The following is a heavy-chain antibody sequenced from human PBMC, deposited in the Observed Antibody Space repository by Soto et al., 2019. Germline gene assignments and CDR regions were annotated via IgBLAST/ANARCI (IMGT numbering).Heavy chain of an antibody. V-gene: IGHV3-53*02. CDR2: IYSGDST. CDR1: GFIVSNNY. CDR3: AMSLSYGYIVLAY. D-gene: IGHD3-16*01. J-gene: IGHJ4*02. Sequence: VQLVETGGGAIQPGGSLRLSCAAAGFIVSNNYMTWVRQAPGKGLEWVSVIYSGDSTDYTDSVKGRFTISRDNSKNTLYLQLSSLRAEDTAVYYCAMSLSYGYIVLAYWGQGTLVTVSS.